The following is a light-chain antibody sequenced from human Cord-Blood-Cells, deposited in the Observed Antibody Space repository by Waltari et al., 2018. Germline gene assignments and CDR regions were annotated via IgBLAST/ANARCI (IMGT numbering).Light chain of an antibody. Sequence: QSALTQPRSVSGSPGQSVTIPCTGTSSDVGGYNYVSWYQQHPGKAPKLMIYDVSKWPSGVPDRFSGSKSGNTASLTISGLQAEDEADYYCCSYAGSYVFGTGTKVTVL. V-gene: IGLV2-11*01. CDR1: SSDVGGYNY. CDR2: DVS. CDR3: CSYAGSYV. J-gene: IGLJ1*01.